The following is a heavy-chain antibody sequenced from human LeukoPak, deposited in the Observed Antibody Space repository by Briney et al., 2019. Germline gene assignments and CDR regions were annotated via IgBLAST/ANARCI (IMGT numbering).Heavy chain of an antibody. CDR1: GGTFSSYA. J-gene: IGHJ5*02. D-gene: IGHD2-2*01. CDR2: INPNNGGT. Sequence: ASVRVSCKASGGTFSSYAISWVRQAPGQGLEWMGWINPNNGGTNYAQKFQGRVTMTRDTSISTAYMELSRLRSDDTAVYHCARGYCDSTSCYLNWFDPWGQGTLVTVSS. V-gene: IGHV1-2*02. CDR3: ARGYCDSTSCYLNWFDP.